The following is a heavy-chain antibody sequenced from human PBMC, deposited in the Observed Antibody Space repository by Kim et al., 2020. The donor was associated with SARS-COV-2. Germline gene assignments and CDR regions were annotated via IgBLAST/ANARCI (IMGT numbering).Heavy chain of an antibody. Sequence: ASVKVSCKASGYTFAQFAMHWVRQATGQSLEWMGWINAGNGDTKYSPKFQGRVTISRDTSASTAYMELSSLRSEDTAVYYCTSLGITSPGRFDPWGQGTLVTVSS. CDR1: GYTFAQFA. V-gene: IGHV1-3*01. D-gene: IGHD1-20*01. CDR3: TSLGITSPGRFDP. CDR2: INAGNGDT. J-gene: IGHJ5*02.